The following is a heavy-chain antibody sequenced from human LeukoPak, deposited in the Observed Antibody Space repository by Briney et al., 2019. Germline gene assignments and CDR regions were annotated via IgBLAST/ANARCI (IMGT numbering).Heavy chain of an antibody. Sequence: GGSLRLSCAASGFTFSSYGMHWVRQAPGKGLEWVAVISYDGSDKSYADSVKGRFTISRDNSKNTLFLQMNSLRAEDTAVYYCAKDTSSWRNWFDPWGQGTLVTVSS. CDR3: AKDTSSWRNWFDP. V-gene: IGHV3-30*18. J-gene: IGHJ5*02. CDR2: ISYDGSDK. D-gene: IGHD6-13*01. CDR1: GFTFSSYG.